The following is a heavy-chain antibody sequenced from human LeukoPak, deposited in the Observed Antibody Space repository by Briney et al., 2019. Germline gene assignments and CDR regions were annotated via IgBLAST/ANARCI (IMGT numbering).Heavy chain of an antibody. J-gene: IGHJ5*02. D-gene: IGHD4-11*01. CDR3: ARGLLSFMRSDYSNYWDNWFDP. V-gene: IGHV1-46*01. CDR1: GYTFTSYY. CDR2: INPSGGST. Sequence: ASVKVSCKASGYTFTSYYMHWVRQAPGQGLEWMGIINPSGGSTSYAQKFQGRVTMTRDTSTSTVYMELSSLRSEDTAVYYCARGLLSFMRSDYSNYWDNWFDPWGQGTLVTVSS.